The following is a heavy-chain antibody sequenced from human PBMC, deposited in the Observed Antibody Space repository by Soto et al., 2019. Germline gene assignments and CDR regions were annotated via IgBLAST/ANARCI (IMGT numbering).Heavy chain of an antibody. V-gene: IGHV4-4*07. CDR3: ARGVVVVAATHYYYYGMDV. D-gene: IGHD2-15*01. CDR1: CGSISSYY. J-gene: IGHJ6*02. CDR2: IYTSGST. Sequence: PSETLYLTCAVSCGSISSYYWSWIRQPAGKGLEWIGRIYTSGSTNYNPSLKSRVTMSVDTSKNQFSLKLSSVTAADTAVYYCARGVVVVAATHYYYYGMDVWGQGTTVTV.